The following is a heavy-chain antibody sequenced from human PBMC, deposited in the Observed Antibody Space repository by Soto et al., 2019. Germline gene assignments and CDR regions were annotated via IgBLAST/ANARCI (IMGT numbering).Heavy chain of an antibody. V-gene: IGHV1-2*02. CDR3: ARGWELIHFYFDS. CDR2: INPNSGGT. CDR1: GYTFTGYY. J-gene: IGHJ4*02. D-gene: IGHD1-26*01. Sequence: ASVKVSCKASGYTFTGYYMHWVRQAPGQGLEWMGWINPNSGGTNYAQKFQGRVTMTRDTSISTAYMELSRLRTDDSAVYYCARGWELIHFYFDSWGQGTLVTVSS.